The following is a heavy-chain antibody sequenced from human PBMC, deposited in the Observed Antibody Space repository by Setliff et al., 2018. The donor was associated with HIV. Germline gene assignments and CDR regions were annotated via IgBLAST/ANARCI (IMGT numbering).Heavy chain of an antibody. CDR2: INTNTGNP. CDR3: ARGGSSWFGWFDP. D-gene: IGHD6-13*01. CDR1: GYTFTSYA. Sequence: ASVKVSCKGSGYTFTSYAINWVRQAPGQGLEWMGWINTNTGNPTYAQGFTGRFVFSLATPVSTAFLEISTLKAEDTAVYDCARGGSSWFGWFDPWGQGTLVTVSS. V-gene: IGHV7-4-1*02. J-gene: IGHJ5*02.